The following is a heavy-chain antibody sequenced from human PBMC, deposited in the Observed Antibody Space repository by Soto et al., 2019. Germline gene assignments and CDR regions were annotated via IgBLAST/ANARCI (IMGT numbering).Heavy chain of an antibody. CDR3: ARQVIAAAGTGYFQH. CDR1: GGSISSISNY. J-gene: IGHJ1*01. D-gene: IGHD6-13*01. CDR2: IHYTGNT. V-gene: IGHV4-39*01. Sequence: WETLSLTCTVSGGSISSISNYWGWIRQRPGKGLEYIGNIHYTGNTFYNASLKSRVTISVDTSKNHVSLKLRSVTAADTAVYYCARQVIAAAGTGYFQHWGQGAPVIVSS.